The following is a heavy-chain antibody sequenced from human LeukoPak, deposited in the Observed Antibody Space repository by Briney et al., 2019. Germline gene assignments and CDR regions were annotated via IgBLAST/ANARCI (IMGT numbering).Heavy chain of an antibody. CDR2: ISWNSGSI. D-gene: IGHD3-10*01. V-gene: IGHV3-9*01. CDR3: AKDLDYGSGSYCTDAFDI. J-gene: IGHJ3*02. Sequence: GRSLRLSCAASGFTFDDYAMHWVRQAPGKGLEWVSGISWNSGSIGYADSVKGRFTISRDNAKNSLYLQMNSLRAEDTALYYCAKDLDYGSGSYCTDAFDIWGQGTMVTVSS. CDR1: GFTFDDYA.